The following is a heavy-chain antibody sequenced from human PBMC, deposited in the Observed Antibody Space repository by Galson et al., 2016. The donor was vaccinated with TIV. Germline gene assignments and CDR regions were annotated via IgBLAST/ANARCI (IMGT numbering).Heavy chain of an antibody. Sequence: SVKVSCKAPGGIFTTYAISWVRLAPGQGLEWMGGIIPILGTANYAQKFQGRVTFTADESTSTAYMELTNQQSEDTATYYCARDGGDPDHVYTYYHLEVWGKGTTITVSS. CDR2: IIPILGTA. J-gene: IGHJ6*03. D-gene: IGHD5/OR15-5a*01. V-gene: IGHV1-69*13. CDR1: GGIFTTYA. CDR3: ARDGGDPDHVYTYYHLEV.